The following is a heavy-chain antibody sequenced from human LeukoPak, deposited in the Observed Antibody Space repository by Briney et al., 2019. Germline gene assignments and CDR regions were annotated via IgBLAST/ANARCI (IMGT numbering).Heavy chain of an antibody. Sequence: SETLSLTCAVYGGSFSGYYWSWIRQPPGKGLEWIGEINHSGSTNYNPSLKSRVTISVDTSKNQFSLKLSSVTAADTAVYYCARDTSERAAGIDYWGQGTLVTVSS. V-gene: IGHV4-34*01. CDR1: GGSFSGYY. CDR2: INHSGST. CDR3: ARDTSERAAGIDY. J-gene: IGHJ4*02. D-gene: IGHD6-13*01.